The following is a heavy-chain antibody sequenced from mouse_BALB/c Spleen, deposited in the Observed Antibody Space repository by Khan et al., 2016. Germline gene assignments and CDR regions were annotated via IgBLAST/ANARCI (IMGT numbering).Heavy chain of an antibody. V-gene: IGHV5-4*02. CDR3: AREGLRRGFAY. D-gene: IGHD2-4*01. Sequence: EVALVESGGGLVKPGGSLKLSCAASGFTFSDYYMYWVRQTPEKRLEWVATISDGGSYTYYPDSVTGRFTISRDNAKNNLYLQMSSLKSEDTASYYGAREGLRRGFAYWGQGTLVTVSA. J-gene: IGHJ3*01. CDR1: GFTFSDYY. CDR2: ISDGGSYT.